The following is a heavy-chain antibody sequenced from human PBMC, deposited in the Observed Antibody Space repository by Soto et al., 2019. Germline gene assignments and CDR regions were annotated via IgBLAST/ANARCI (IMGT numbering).Heavy chain of an antibody. CDR1: GFTFSSYG. D-gene: IGHD5-12*01. CDR2: ISYDGSNK. Sequence: HPGGSLRLSCAASGFTFSSYGMHWVRQAPGKGLEWVAVISYDGSNKYYADSVKGRFTISRDNSKNTLSLQMSSLTADDTAIYYCVREGRGSFDFWGRGTMVTVSS. V-gene: IGHV3-30*03. J-gene: IGHJ3*01. CDR3: VREGRGSFDF.